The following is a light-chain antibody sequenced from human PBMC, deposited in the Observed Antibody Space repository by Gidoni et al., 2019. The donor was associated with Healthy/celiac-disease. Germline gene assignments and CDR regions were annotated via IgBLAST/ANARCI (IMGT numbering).Light chain of an antibody. Sequence: DIVLTQSPDSLAVSLGERATINCKSSQSVLYSSNNKNYLAWYQQKPGQPPKLLIYWASNRESGVPDRFSGSGSGTDFTLTISSLQAEDVAVYYCQQYYSSPRTVGKGTKLEIK. CDR3: QQYYSSPRT. CDR1: QSVLYSSNNKNY. CDR2: WAS. V-gene: IGKV4-1*01. J-gene: IGKJ2*01.